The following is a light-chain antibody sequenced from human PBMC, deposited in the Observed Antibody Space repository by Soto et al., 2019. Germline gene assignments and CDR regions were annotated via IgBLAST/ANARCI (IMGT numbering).Light chain of an antibody. V-gene: IGKV1-12*01. CDR3: QQANSFPLT. CDR2: AAS. J-gene: IGKJ5*01. Sequence: DLQMTQSPSFVSASIGDSVSITCRASQLIASWLAWYQQKPGKAPQLLIYAASSLHTGVPSRFSASGSGTDFTLTISSLQPEDFATYFCQQANSFPLTFGQGTRLEIK. CDR1: QLIASW.